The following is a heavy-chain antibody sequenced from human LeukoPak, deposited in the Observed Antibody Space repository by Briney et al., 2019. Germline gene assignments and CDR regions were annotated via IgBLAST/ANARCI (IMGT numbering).Heavy chain of an antibody. CDR2: IIPIFGTA. V-gene: IGHV1-69*06. CDR3: ASRSRGHYYYYYYMDV. Sequence: SVKVSCKASGGTFSSYAISWVRQAPGQGLEWMGGIIPIFGTANYAQKFQGRVTITADKSTSTAYMELSSLRSEDTAVYYCASRSRGHYYYYYYMDVWGKGTPVTVSS. J-gene: IGHJ6*03. CDR1: GGTFSSYA. D-gene: IGHD3/OR15-3a*01.